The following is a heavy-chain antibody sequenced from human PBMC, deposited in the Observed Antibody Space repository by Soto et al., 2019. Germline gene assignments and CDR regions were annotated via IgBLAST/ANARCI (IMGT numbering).Heavy chain of an antibody. CDR2: TRNKANSHTT. Sequence: PGGSLILSCAASGFTFSDHYMDWVRQAPGKGLEWVGRTRNKANSHTTEYAASVKGRFTISRDDSKNSLYLQMNSLKNEDTALYYCARATTVTDYWGQGTLVTVPQ. D-gene: IGHD4-17*01. CDR3: ARATTVTDY. J-gene: IGHJ4*02. V-gene: IGHV3-72*01. CDR1: GFTFSDHY.